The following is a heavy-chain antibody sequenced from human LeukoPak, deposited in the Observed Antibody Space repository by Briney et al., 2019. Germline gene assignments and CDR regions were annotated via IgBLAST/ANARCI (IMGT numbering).Heavy chain of an antibody. CDR3: ARASRDGYNQNFDH. J-gene: IGHJ4*02. CDR2: THPGGSET. V-gene: IGHV5-51*01. Sequence: GESLKISCKGLGYDLSTYWNAWVRQRPGKGLEWMGITHPGGSETRYDPSFQGQVAISVDRSTNTAYLQWSSLRASDTAMYYCARASRDGYNQNFDHWGQGTLVTVSS. D-gene: IGHD5-24*01. CDR1: GYDLSTYW.